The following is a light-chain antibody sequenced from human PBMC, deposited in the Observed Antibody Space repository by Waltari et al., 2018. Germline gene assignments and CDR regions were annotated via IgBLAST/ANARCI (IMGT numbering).Light chain of an antibody. V-gene: IGLV2-23*01. CDR1: NSDVGGYDR. CDR2: EDT. CDR3: CSFAGSNTGV. Sequence: QSALTQPASVSGSPGQSITNSCTGTNSDVGGYDRASWYQQHPAKAPKVMIYEDTKRPSGVSYRFSGSKSGNTASLTISGLQAEDEADYYCCSFAGSNTGVFGGGTKLTVL. J-gene: IGLJ3*02.